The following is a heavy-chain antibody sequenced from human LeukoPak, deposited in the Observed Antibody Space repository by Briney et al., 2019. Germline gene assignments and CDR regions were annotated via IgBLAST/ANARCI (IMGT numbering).Heavy chain of an antibody. CDR1: GFTVSSNY. Sequence: GGSLRLSCAASGFTVSSNYMSWVRQAPGKGLEWVAVISYDGSNKYYADSVKGRFTISRDNSKNTLYQQMNSLRAEDTAVYYCARDLMVRGVNPHYWGQGTLVTVSS. V-gene: IGHV3-30-3*01. D-gene: IGHD3-10*01. J-gene: IGHJ4*02. CDR2: ISYDGSNK. CDR3: ARDLMVRGVNPHY.